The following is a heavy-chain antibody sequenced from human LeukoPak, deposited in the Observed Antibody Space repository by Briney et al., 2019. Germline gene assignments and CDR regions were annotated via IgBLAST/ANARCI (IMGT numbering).Heavy chain of an antibody. D-gene: IGHD6-13*01. Sequence: ASVKVSCKASGYTFTSYGISWVRQAPGQGLEWMGWISAYNGDTNYAQKLQGRDTMTTDTSTSTAYMELRSLRSDDTAVYYCAREIDHSSSWQYFDYWGQGTLVTVSS. CDR1: GYTFTSYG. CDR2: ISAYNGDT. V-gene: IGHV1-18*04. CDR3: AREIDHSSSWQYFDY. J-gene: IGHJ4*02.